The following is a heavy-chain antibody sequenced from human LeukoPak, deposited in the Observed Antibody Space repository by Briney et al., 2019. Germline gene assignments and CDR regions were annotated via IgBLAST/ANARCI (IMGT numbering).Heavy chain of an antibody. CDR3: ARSSYSSSSSV. J-gene: IGHJ3*01. Sequence: GGSLRLSCAVSGFTFCGIWMSWSRQAPGKGLEWVASINSDGSEGYYADVVKGRFTISRDNAKNSLYLQINSLRAEDTAVYYCARSSYSSSSSVWGQGTMVTASS. D-gene: IGHD6-6*01. CDR1: GFTFCGIW. V-gene: IGHV3-7*03. CDR2: INSDGSEG.